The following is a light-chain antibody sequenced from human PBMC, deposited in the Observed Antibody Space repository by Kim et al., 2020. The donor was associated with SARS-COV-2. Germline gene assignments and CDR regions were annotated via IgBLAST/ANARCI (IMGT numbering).Light chain of an antibody. CDR3: QQYYTTPPKT. CDR2: WAS. Sequence: DIVMTQSPDSLAVSLGERATINCKSSQSILYSSNNKNYLAWYQQKPGQPPKLLIYWASTRESGVPDRFSGSGSRTDFTLTISSLQAEDVAVYYCQQYYTTPPKTFGQGTKVDIK. CDR1: QSILYSSNNKNY. V-gene: IGKV4-1*01. J-gene: IGKJ1*01.